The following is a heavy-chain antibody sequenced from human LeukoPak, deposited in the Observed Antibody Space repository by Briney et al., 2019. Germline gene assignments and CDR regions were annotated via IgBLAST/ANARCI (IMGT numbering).Heavy chain of an antibody. Sequence: VASGLSISGQWMNWVRQAPRQGLEWVANIKHDGSEEYYVDSVKGRFTVSRDDGRNSVSLQMNSVRAEDTAVYYCGYTNNFYHWGQGTLVVVSS. D-gene: IGHD3-16*02. V-gene: IGHV3-7*01. CDR1: GLSISGQW. CDR2: IKHDGSEE. J-gene: IGHJ4*02. CDR3: GYTNNFYH.